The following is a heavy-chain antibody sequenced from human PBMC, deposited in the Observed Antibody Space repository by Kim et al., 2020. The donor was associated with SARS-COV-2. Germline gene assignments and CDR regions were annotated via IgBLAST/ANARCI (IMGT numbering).Heavy chain of an antibody. J-gene: IGHJ3*02. V-gene: IGHV1-69*01. CDR3: ARDLRITMIHDAFDI. D-gene: IGHD3-22*01. Sequence: QKFQGRVTITADESTSSAYMELSSLRSEDTAVYYCARDLRITMIHDAFDIWGQGTMVTVSS.